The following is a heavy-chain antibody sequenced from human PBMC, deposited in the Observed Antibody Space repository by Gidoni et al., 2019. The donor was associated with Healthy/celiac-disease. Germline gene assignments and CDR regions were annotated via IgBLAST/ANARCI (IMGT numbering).Heavy chain of an antibody. V-gene: IGHV3-23*01. D-gene: IGHD3-22*01. CDR1: GFTFSSSA. J-gene: IGHJ3*02. Sequence: EVQLLESGGGLVQPGGSLRLSCAASGFTFSSSAMSWVRQAPGKGLEWVSAISGSGGSTYYADSVKGRFTISRDNSKNTLYLRMNSLRAEDTAVYYCAKCHWGYYYDSSGYLEADDAFDIWGQGTMVTVSS. CDR2: ISGSGGST. CDR3: AKCHWGYYYDSSGYLEADDAFDI.